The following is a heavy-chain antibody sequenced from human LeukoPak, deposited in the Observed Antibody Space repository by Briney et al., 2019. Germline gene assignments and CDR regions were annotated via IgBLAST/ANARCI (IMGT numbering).Heavy chain of an antibody. D-gene: IGHD6-19*01. V-gene: IGHV3-21*01. Sequence: PGGSLRLSCAASGFTFSSYAMSWVRQAPGKGLEWVSSISSSGRNVYYADSVKGRFTISRDNAKNSLYLQMSSLRVEDTAQYFCARDQGVAVAVYYFDYWGQGALVTVSS. J-gene: IGHJ4*02. CDR3: ARDQGVAVAVYYFDY. CDR1: GFTFSSYA. CDR2: ISSSGRNV.